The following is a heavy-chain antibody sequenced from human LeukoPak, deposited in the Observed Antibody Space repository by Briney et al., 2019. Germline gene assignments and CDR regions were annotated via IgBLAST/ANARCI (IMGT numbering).Heavy chain of an antibody. CDR1: GGSISSSSYY. CDR2: IYYSGST. CDR3: AREWQSRFDP. D-gene: IGHD5-12*01. Sequence: PSETLSLTCTVSGGSISSSSYYWGWIRQPPGKGLEWIGSIYYSGSTYYNPSLKSRVTISVDTSKNQFSLKLSSVTAADTAVYYCAREWQSRFDPWGQGTLVTVSS. J-gene: IGHJ5*02. V-gene: IGHV4-39*07.